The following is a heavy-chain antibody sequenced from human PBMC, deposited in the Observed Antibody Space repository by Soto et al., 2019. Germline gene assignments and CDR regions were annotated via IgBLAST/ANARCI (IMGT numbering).Heavy chain of an antibody. J-gene: IGHJ4*02. Sequence: QVYLVESGGGVVQPGRSLRLSCAASGFMFRNHAMHWVRQAPGKGLDWVAVISFDGANDFYADSLKGRFTISRDNYRNTRYLQMDSLGPEVTLLHYCVRHAVDVTKMVFVSPIDYWGQGALVTVS. V-gene: IGHV3-30-3*01. CDR2: ISFDGAND. CDR1: GFMFRNHA. D-gene: IGHD2-8*01. CDR3: VRHAVDVTKMVFVSPIDY.